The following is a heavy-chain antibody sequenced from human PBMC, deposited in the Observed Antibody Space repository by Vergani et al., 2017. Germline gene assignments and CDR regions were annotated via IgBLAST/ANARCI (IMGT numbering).Heavy chain of an antibody. V-gene: IGHV3-48*03. CDR3: AREVPAAIGDAFDI. CDR1: GFTFSSYE. CDR2: ISSSGSTI. J-gene: IGHJ3*02. D-gene: IGHD2-2*02. Sequence: EVQLVESGGGLVQPGGSLRLSCAASGFTFSSYEMNWVRQAPGKGLEWVSYISSSGSTIYYADSVKGRFTISRDNAKNSLYLQMNSLRAEDTAVYYCAREVPAAIGDAFDIWGQGTMVTVSS.